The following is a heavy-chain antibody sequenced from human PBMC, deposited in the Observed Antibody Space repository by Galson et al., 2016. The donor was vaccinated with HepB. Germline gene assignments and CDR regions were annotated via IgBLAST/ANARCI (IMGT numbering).Heavy chain of an antibody. J-gene: IGHJ5*02. V-gene: IGHV1-8*01. CDR1: GYPFSSYD. D-gene: IGHD1-7*01. Sequence: SVKVSCKASGYPFSSYDFNWVRQAAGQGLEWMGWMNPISGNTGYAQKFQGRVTMTGNTSISTAYMELRSLRSEDTAVYYCTRDLSSGTPGPWGQGTLVTVS. CDR3: TRDLSSGTPGP. CDR2: MNPISGNT.